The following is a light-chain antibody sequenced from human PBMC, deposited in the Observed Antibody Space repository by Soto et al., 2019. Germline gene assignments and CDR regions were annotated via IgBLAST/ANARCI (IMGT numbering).Light chain of an antibody. CDR2: EGT. CDR1: TSDVGGYNL. Sequence: QSVLAQPASVSGSPGQSITISCSGTTSDVGGYNLVSWYQQHTAKAPKLLIYEGTQRPSGVSSRFSGSKSGNTASLTISGLQAEDEADYYCCSYASSSYYVLGNGTKVT. J-gene: IGLJ1*01. CDR3: CSYASSSYYV. V-gene: IGLV2-23*01.